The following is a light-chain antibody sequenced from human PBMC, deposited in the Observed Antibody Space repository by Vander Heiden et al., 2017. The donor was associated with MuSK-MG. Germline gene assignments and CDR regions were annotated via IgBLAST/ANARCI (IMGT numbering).Light chain of an antibody. CDR1: QSVYSY. Sequence: EIVLTQSPATLSLSPGERATLSCRASQSVYSYLAWYQQKPGQAPRLLIYDASKRANGIPDRFSGSGSGTDFTLTSSSLEPEDSAVYYWQQRNNLYTFGQGTKLEIK. CDR3: QQRNNLYT. J-gene: IGKJ2*01. V-gene: IGKV3-11*01. CDR2: DAS.